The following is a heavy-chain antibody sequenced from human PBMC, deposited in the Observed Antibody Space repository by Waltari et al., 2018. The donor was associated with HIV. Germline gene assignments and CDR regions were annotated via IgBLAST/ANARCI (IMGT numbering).Heavy chain of an antibody. V-gene: IGHV3-23*04. CDR3: AKDRLRFLEWLSDFDY. J-gene: IGHJ4*02. CDR1: EVHFGAHG. CDR2: ISGGGDST. D-gene: IGHD3-3*01. Sequence: EVQLVESGGDLIKPGGSLRLSCVGSEVHFGAHGMSWVRQAPGKGLEWVAGISGGGDSTYYADSVKGRFTISRDNSKDTVYLQMNSLRAEDTARYYCAKDRLRFLEWLSDFDYWGQGTVVTVSS.